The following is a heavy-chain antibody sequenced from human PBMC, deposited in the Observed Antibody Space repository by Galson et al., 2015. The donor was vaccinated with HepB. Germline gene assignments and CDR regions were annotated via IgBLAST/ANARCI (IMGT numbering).Heavy chain of an antibody. CDR2: INHSGST. CDR1: GGSFSGYY. V-gene: IGHV4-34*01. J-gene: IGHJ4*01. Sequence: ETLSLTCAVYGGSFSGYYWSWIRQPPGKGLEWIGEINHSGSTNYNPSLKSRVTISVDTSKNQFSLKLSSVTAADTAVYYCARGRIYYGSGTHFDYWGQGTLVTVSS. D-gene: IGHD3-10*01. CDR3: ARGRIYYGSGTHFDY.